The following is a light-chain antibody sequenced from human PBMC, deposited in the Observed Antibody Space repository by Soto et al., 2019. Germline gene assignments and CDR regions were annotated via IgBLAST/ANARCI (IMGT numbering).Light chain of an antibody. V-gene: IGKV1-5*01. CDR3: QQYQSYSGS. CDR2: DAS. Sequence: DIQMTQSPSTLSASIGDRVTISCRASQSIAYRLAWYQQKPGTAPRLLIYDASSLEGGVPLRFSGSGSGTEFTLTIMGLQPDVFAIYHCQQYQSYSGSFGQGTKVDIK. CDR1: QSIAYR. J-gene: IGKJ1*01.